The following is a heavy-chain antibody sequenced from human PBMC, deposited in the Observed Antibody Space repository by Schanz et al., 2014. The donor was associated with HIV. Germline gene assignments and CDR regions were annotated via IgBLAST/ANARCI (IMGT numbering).Heavy chain of an antibody. V-gene: IGHV3-30*18. D-gene: IGHD3-10*01. J-gene: IGHJ6*02. CDR3: AKCPTMVRGTGMDV. CDR2: ISYDGSNK. CDR1: GFTFRNHA. Sequence: QVQLMESGGGVVQPGRSLRLSCAASGFTFRNHAMHWVRQAPGKGLEWVSVISYDGSNKYYADSVKGRFTISRDNSKNALYLQMNSLRAEDTAVYYCAKCPTMVRGTGMDVWGQGTTVTVSS.